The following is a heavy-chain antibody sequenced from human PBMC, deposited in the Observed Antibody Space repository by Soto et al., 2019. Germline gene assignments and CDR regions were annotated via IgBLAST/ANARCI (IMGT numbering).Heavy chain of an antibody. CDR3: ARQDIVVVPAASNWFDP. CDR1: GGSFSGYY. CDR2: INHSGST. V-gene: IGHV4-34*01. J-gene: IGHJ5*02. D-gene: IGHD2-2*01. Sequence: SETLSLTCAVYGGSFSGYYWSWIRQPPGKGLEWIGEINHSGSTNYNPSLKSRVTISVDTSKNQFSLKLSSVTAADTAVYYCARQDIVVVPAASNWFDPWGQGTLVTVSS.